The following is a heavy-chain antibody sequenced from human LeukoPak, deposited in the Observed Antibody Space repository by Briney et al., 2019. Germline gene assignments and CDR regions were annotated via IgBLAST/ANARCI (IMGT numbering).Heavy chain of an antibody. CDR2: IRWSGGST. D-gene: IGHD4-11*01. J-gene: IGHJ6*03. CDR3: ARGVYSNYPNYYYMDV. Sequence: PGGSLRLSRAASGFRFDDYGMSWVRQPPGKGLEWVSGIRWSGGSTGYADSVKGRFIFSRDNAKSSLYLQMNSLRAEDSALYYCARGVYSNYPNYYYMDVWGKGTTVTVSS. V-gene: IGHV3-20*04. CDR1: GFRFDDYG.